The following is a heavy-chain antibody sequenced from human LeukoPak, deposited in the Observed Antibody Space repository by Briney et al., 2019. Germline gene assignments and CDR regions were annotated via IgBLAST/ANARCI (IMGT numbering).Heavy chain of an antibody. V-gene: IGHV4-4*09. CDR3: ARQREDTNYFDY. CDR2: IHTSAGT. D-gene: IGHD1-26*01. J-gene: IGHJ4*02. Sequence: NASETLSLTCTITGGAMSNNYGTWILQPPGKKPKWIGYIHTSAGTNDNASLRSRLTMSVDTSKSQFSLNLSSVTAADTAVYYCARQREDTNYFDYWGQGNLVTVSS. CDR1: GGAMSNNY.